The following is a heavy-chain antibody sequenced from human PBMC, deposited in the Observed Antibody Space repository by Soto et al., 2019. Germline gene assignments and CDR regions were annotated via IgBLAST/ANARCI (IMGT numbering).Heavy chain of an antibody. D-gene: IGHD5-18*01. V-gene: IGHV1-8*01. Sequence: ASVKVSCKASGYTFTNNDVTWVRQATGQGLEWMGWMNPGSGDTGYAQRFQGRVTMTRNISIATAYMELSSLRSEDTAIYYCARMASFGSLNWFDPWGQGTLVTVS. J-gene: IGHJ5*02. CDR1: GYTFTNND. CDR2: MNPGSGDT. CDR3: ARMASFGSLNWFDP.